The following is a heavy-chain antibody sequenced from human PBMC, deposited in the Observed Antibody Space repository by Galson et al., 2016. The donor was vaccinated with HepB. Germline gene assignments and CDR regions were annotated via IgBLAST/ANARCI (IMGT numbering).Heavy chain of an antibody. D-gene: IGHD3-16*01. Sequence: VKVSCKASNYAFSKSGVTWLRQAAGQDREWMGWISVSNGDIKYAQQFQDRVTMTTDTSTTTAFLDLRSLRPDDTAVLYCARAKGENPLSGHTYWGQGTLVTVSS. V-gene: IGHV1-18*01. J-gene: IGHJ4*02. CDR2: ISVSNGDI. CDR1: NYAFSKSG. CDR3: ARAKGENPLSGHTY.